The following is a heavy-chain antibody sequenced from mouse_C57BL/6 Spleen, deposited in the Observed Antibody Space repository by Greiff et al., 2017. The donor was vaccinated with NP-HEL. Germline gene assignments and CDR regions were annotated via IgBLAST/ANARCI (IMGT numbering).Heavy chain of an antibody. V-gene: IGHV1-50*01. CDR3: ARSDDGYPY. CDR1: GYTFTSYW. Sequence: QVQLQQPGAELVKPGASVKLSCKASGYTFTSYWMQWVKQRPGQGLEWIGEIDPSDSYTNYNQKFKGKATLTVDTSSSTAYMQLSSLTSEDSAVYYCARSDDGYPYWGQGTLVTVSA. J-gene: IGHJ3*01. D-gene: IGHD2-3*01. CDR2: IDPSDSYT.